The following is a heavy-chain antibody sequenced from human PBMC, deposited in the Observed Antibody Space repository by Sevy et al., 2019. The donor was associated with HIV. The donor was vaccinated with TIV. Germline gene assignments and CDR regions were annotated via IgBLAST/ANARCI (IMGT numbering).Heavy chain of an antibody. D-gene: IGHD6-13*01. CDR1: GFTFSNYG. Sequence: VGSLRLSCAASGFTFSNYGMHWVRQVPGKGLEWVTFIRYDGSDKYYAASVKGRFTISRDDSKNTLYLQMDSLTPEDTAIYYCAKDLAGPGRRYFDYWGQGTLVTVSS. V-gene: IGHV3-30*02. CDR2: IRYDGSDK. CDR3: AKDLAGPGRRYFDY. J-gene: IGHJ4*02.